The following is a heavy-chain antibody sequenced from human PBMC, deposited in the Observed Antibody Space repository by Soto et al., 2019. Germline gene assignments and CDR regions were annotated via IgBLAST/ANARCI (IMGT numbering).Heavy chain of an antibody. V-gene: IGHV1-2*02. J-gene: IGHJ6*02. D-gene: IGHD3-16*02. Sequence: AGKGSCKTDGYSFTGYSVHWMRQATVHGPEWIGWLNPNSVGTKYAQKSQGRVTMIRETPISTGFMELGRLTSDDTAVYYSARDYPPDYCYYGLDAWGQGTTVTDPS. CDR3: ARDYPPDYCYYGLDA. CDR1: GYSFTGYS. CDR2: LNPNSVGT.